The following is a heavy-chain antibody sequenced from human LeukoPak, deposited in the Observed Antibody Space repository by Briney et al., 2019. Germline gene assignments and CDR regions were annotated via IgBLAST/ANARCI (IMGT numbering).Heavy chain of an antibody. D-gene: IGHD3-10*01. CDR1: GYTFTGYY. J-gene: IGHJ4*02. CDR2: INPNSGGT. V-gene: IGHV1-2*02. CDR3: ARDLRGLFISGSYYKLGY. Sequence: ASVKVSCKASGYTFTGYYMHWVRQAPGQGLEWMGWINPNSGGTNYAQKFQGRVTMTRDTSISTAYVELSRLRSDDTAVYYCARDLRGLFISGSYYKLGYWGQGTLVTVSS.